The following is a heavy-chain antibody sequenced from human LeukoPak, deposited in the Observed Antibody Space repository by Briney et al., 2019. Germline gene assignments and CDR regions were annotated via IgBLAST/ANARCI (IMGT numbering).Heavy chain of an antibody. CDR3: ARAVAERAPFGY. J-gene: IGHJ4*02. CDR1: GGSIGIFY. D-gene: IGHD6-19*01. Sequence: SETQSLTYTVSGGSIGIFYWSRIRQFPGKGLEWIVFVYYSGSANYSPSLKSRVTISVDTAKNQFALRLTTVTAADTAVYYCARAVAERAPFGYWGPGSLVTVSS. CDR2: VYYSGSA. V-gene: IGHV4-59*01.